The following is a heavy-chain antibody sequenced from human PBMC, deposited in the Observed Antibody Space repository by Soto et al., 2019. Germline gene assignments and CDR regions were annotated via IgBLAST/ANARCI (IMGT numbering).Heavy chain of an antibody. CDR2: IDPSDSYT. CDR3: ARPASLTKENWFDP. CDR1: GYSFTSYW. D-gene: IGHD2-2*01. V-gene: IGHV5-10-1*01. Sequence: GESLKISCKGSGYSFTSYWISWVRQMPGKGLEWMGRIDPSDSYTNYSPSFQGHVTISADKSISTAYLQWCSLKASDTTMYYCARPASLTKENWFDPWGQGTLVTVSS. J-gene: IGHJ5*02.